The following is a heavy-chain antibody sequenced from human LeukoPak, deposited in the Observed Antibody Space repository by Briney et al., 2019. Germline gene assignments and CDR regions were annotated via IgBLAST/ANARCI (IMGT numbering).Heavy chain of an antibody. CDR1: GYTFTSYY. J-gene: IGHJ5*02. V-gene: IGHV1-46*01. D-gene: IGHD5-24*01. CDR3: ATDHSMANTAWWFDP. CDR2: INPSGGST. Sequence: REASVKVSCKASGYTFTSYYMHWVRQAPGQGLEWMGIINPSGGSTSYAQKFQGRITMSRDTSTSTVYTELSSLRSEDTAFYYCATDHSMANTAWWFDPWGQGTLVTVSS.